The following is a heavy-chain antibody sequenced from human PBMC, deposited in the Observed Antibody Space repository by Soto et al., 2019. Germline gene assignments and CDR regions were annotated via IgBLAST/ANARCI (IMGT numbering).Heavy chain of an antibody. D-gene: IGHD2-2*01. CDR2: INHSGST. Sequence: QVQLQQWGAGLLKPSETLSLTCAVYGGSFSGYYWSWIRQPPGKGLEWIGEINHSGSTNYNPSLKIRVNISVDTSKNQFTLKQRTVTAADTAVYYCARPTYCSSTNCNDAFDIWGQGTMVTVSS. CDR1: GGSFSGYY. J-gene: IGHJ3*02. V-gene: IGHV4-34*01. CDR3: ARPTYCSSTNCNDAFDI.